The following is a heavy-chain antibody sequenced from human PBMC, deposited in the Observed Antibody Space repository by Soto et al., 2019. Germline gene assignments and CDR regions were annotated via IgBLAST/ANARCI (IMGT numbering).Heavy chain of an antibody. Sequence: ASVKVSCKASGYTFTSYYMHWVRQAPGQGLEWMGIINPSGGSTSYAQKFQGRVTMTRDTSTSTVYMELSSLRSEDTAVYYCARDMDGGCSGGSCYYYGMDVWGQGTTVTVS. J-gene: IGHJ6*02. CDR1: GYTFTSYY. D-gene: IGHD2-15*01. CDR3: ARDMDGGCSGGSCYYYGMDV. V-gene: IGHV1-46*01. CDR2: INPSGGST.